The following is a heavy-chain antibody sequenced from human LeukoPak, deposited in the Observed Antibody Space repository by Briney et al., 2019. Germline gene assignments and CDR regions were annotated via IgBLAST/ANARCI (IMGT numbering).Heavy chain of an antibody. J-gene: IGHJ5*02. D-gene: IGHD2-15*01. CDR2: IYPADSDI. V-gene: IGHV5-51*01. CDR3: ARQEYCSGGSCYTWFDP. Sequence: NAGESLKISCKGSGYSINNYWIGWVRQVPGKGLEWMGIIYPADSDIRYSPSFQGQVTISADKSISTAYLQWSSLKASDTAMYYCARQEYCSGGSCYTWFDPWGQGTLVIVSS. CDR1: GYSINNYW.